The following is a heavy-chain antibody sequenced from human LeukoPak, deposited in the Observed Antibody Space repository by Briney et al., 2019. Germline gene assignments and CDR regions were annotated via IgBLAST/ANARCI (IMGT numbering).Heavy chain of an antibody. J-gene: IGHJ4*02. Sequence: PGGSLRLSCAASGFTVSSSYMSWVRQAPGKGLEWVSVIYSGGSTYYADSVKGRFTISRDNSKNTMYLQMNSLRAEDTVVYYCSRDEGDGSGLSVFDYWGQGTLVTVSS. CDR2: IYSGGST. V-gene: IGHV3-66*01. D-gene: IGHD6-19*01. CDR1: GFTVSSSY. CDR3: SRDEGDGSGLSVFDY.